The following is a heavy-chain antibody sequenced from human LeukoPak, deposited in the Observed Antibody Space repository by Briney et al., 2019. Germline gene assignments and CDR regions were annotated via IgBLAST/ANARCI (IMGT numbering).Heavy chain of an antibody. V-gene: IGHV4-39*07. Sequence: SETLSLTCTVSGGSISSSSYYWGWIRQPPGKGLEWIGSIYYSGSTYYNPSLKSRVTISVDTSKNQFSLKLSSVTAADTAVYYCARDLSSGWSLGATDYWGQGTLVTVSS. D-gene: IGHD6-19*01. CDR3: ARDLSSGWSLGATDY. CDR2: IYYSGST. J-gene: IGHJ4*02. CDR1: GGSISSSSYY.